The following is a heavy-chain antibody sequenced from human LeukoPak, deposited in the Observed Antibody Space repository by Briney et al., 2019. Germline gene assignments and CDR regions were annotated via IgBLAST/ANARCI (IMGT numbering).Heavy chain of an antibody. CDR1: GGSISSYY. D-gene: IGHD4-23*01. V-gene: IGHV4-59*01. Sequence: SETLSLTCTVSGGSISSYYWSWTRQPPGKGLEWIGYIYYSGSTNYNPSLKSRVTISVDTSKNQFSLKLSSVTAADTAVYYCASGNSPYYFDYWGQGTLVTVSS. J-gene: IGHJ4*02. CDR2: IYYSGST. CDR3: ASGNSPYYFDY.